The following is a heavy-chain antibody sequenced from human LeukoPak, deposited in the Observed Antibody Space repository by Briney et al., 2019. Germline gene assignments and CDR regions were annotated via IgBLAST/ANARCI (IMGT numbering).Heavy chain of an antibody. D-gene: IGHD3-10*01. CDR2: IYYSGST. CDR1: GGSISSSSYY. J-gene: IGHJ4*02. Sequence: PSETLSLTCTVSGGSISSSSYYWGWIRQPPGKGLEWIGSIYYSGSTYYNPSLKSRVTISVDTSKNQFSLKLSSVTAADTAVYYCASMMVRGVMYDYWGQGTLVTVSS. CDR3: ASMMVRGVMYDY. V-gene: IGHV4-39*07.